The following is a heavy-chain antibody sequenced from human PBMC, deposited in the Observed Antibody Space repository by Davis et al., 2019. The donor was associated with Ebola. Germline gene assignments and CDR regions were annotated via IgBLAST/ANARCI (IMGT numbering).Heavy chain of an antibody. CDR1: AYTFTGSY. CDR2: INPNSGGT. D-gene: IGHD2-2*01. V-gene: IGHV1-2*04. Sequence: ASVKASCKASAYTFTGSYMHWVRQAPGQGLEWMGWINPNSGGTNYAQKFQGWVTMTRDTSISTAYLELTRLRSDDTAVYYCARDHCSSTSCPGDFDYWGQGTLVTVSS. CDR3: ARDHCSSTSCPGDFDY. J-gene: IGHJ4*02.